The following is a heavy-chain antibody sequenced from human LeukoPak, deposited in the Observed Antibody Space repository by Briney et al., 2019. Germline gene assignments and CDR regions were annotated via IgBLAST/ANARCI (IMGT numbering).Heavy chain of an antibody. J-gene: IGHJ4*02. D-gene: IGHD1-26*01. CDR1: GGTFSSYA. Sequence: SVKVSCKASGGTFSSYAISWVRQAPGQGLEWMGRIIPILGIANYAQKFQGRVTITADKSTSTAYMELSSLRSEDTAVYYCARGHSGSYPFDYWGQGTLVTVSS. V-gene: IGHV1-69*04. CDR3: ARGHSGSYPFDY. CDR2: IIPILGIA.